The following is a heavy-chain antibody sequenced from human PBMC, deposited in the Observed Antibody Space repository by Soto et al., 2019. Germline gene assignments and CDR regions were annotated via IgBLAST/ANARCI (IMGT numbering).Heavy chain of an antibody. D-gene: IGHD6-19*01. CDR1: GYSFTSYF. CDR3: ARPFESSGRFDY. Sequence: PGESLKISCKGSGYSFTSYFVGWVRQMPGKGLEWMGIIYPGDSDTRYSPSFQDQVTISADKSIRTAYLQWSSLKASDTAMYYCARPFESSGRFDYWGQGTPVTVSS. V-gene: IGHV5-51*01. CDR2: IYPGDSDT. J-gene: IGHJ4*02.